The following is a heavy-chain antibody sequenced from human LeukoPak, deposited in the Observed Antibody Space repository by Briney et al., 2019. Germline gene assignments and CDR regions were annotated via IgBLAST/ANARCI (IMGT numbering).Heavy chain of an antibody. D-gene: IGHD4-17*01. CDR1: NYSISNSLY. Sequence: KTSETLSLTCSGSNYSISNSLYWGWLRQPPGRGLEWIGSIYRSGSTFYNPSLKSRVAISLDTSKNQFSLKLSSVTAADTAVYFCARGTYGYYMDVWGKGTTVTVSS. CDR3: ARGTYGYYMDV. J-gene: IGHJ6*03. V-gene: IGHV4-38-2*02. CDR2: IYRSGST.